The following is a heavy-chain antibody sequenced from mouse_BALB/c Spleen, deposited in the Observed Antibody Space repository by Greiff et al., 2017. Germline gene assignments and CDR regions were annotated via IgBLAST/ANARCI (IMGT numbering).Heavy chain of an antibody. J-gene: IGHJ2*01. Sequence: VQLQQPGAELVKPGAPVKLSCKASGYTFTSYWMNWVKQRPGRGLEWIGRIDPSDSETHYNQKFKDKATLTVDKSSSTAYIQLSSLTSEDSAVYYCARWDDGFSYYFDYWGQGTTLTVSS. D-gene: IGHD2-3*01. CDR1: GYTFTSYW. CDR2: IDPSDSET. V-gene: IGHV1-69*02. CDR3: ARWDDGFSYYFDY.